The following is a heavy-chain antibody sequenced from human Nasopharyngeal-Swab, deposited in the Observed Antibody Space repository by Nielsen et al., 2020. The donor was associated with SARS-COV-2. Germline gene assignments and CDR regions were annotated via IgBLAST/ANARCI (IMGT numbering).Heavy chain of an antibody. CDR3: ARCKIGCSSTSCYGFWFDP. Sequence: SETLSLTCAVYGGSFSGYYWSWIRQPPGKGLEWIGEINHSGSTNYNPSLKSRVTISVDTSKNQFSLKLSSVTAADTAVYCCARCKIGCSSTSCYGFWFDPWGQGTLVTVSS. D-gene: IGHD2-2*01. V-gene: IGHV4-34*01. CDR1: GGSFSGYY. J-gene: IGHJ5*02. CDR2: INHSGST.